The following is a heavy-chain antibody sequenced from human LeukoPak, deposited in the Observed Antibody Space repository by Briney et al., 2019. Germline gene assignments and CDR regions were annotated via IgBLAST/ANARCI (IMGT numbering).Heavy chain of an antibody. J-gene: IGHJ6*02. CDR2: IYYSGST. CDR1: GGXISSYY. V-gene: IGHV4-59*01. D-gene: IGHD6-13*01. Sequence: PSETLSLTCTVSGGXISSYYWSWIRQPPGKGLEWIGYIYYSGSTNYNPSLKSRVTISVDTSKNQFSLKLSSVTAADTAVYYCAREPRSSPRGYYGMDVWGQGTTVTVSS. CDR3: AREPRSSPRGYYGMDV.